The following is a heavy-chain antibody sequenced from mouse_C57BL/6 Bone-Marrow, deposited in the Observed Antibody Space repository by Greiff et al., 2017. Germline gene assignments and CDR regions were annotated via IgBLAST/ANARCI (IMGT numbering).Heavy chain of an antibody. CDR2: IHPNSGST. J-gene: IGHJ2*01. Sequence: QVQLKQPGAELVKPGASVKLSCKASGYTFTSYWMHWVKQRPGQGLEWIGMIHPNSGSTNYNEKFKSKATLTVDKSSSTAYMQLSSLTSEDSAVYYCAREGLFDYYGSSLDYWGQGTTLTVSS. V-gene: IGHV1-64*01. CDR3: AREGLFDYYGSSLDY. D-gene: IGHD1-1*01. CDR1: GYTFTSYW.